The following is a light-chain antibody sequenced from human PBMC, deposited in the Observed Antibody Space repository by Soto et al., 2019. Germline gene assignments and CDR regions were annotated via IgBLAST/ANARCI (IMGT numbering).Light chain of an antibody. CDR3: QQYYRSRT. V-gene: IGKV3-20*01. J-gene: IGKJ5*01. CDR1: QSVDSNY. CDR2: GAS. Sequence: ENVLTQSPGTLSLSPGERATLSCRASQSVDSNYLAWYQQKPGQAPRLLIYGASIRASGVPDRFSGSGSGTAFTLTISRLQPEDFAVYYCQQYYRSRTFGQGTRLETK.